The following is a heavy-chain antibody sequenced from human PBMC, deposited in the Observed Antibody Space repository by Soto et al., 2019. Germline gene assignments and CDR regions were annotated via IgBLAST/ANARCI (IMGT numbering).Heavy chain of an antibody. CDR3: ARDDQIVVVPTSIGAMDV. CDR2: IYHSGST. J-gene: IGHJ6*02. CDR1: VGAISSNKW. D-gene: IGHD2-2*01. V-gene: IGHV4-4*02. Sequence: QVQRQESGPGLVKPSETLSLTCAVYVGAISSNKWWSWVRQPPGKGLEWIGEIYHSGSTNYNPSLKSRVTISLDKAKNQFSLKLTSVTAADSAVYYCARDDQIVVVPTSIGAMDVWGQGTTVTVSS.